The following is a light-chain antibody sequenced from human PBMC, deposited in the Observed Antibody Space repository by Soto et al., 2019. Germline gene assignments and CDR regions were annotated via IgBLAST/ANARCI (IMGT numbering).Light chain of an antibody. J-gene: IGLJ1*01. Sequence: QSALTQPPSVSGSPGQSVTIPCTGTSSDVGNYDRVSWYHQAPGTAPKLMIYEVSNRPSGVPDRFSGSKSGNTASLSISGLQAEDEGDYYCGSYTASTDRVVFGTGTKVTVL. CDR1: SSDVGNYDR. CDR2: EVS. V-gene: IGLV2-18*02. CDR3: GSYTASTDRVV.